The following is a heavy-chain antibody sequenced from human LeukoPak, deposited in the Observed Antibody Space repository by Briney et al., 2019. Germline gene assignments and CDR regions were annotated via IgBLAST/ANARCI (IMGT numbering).Heavy chain of an antibody. CDR1: GFTFSTYG. CDR2: IWHDGSNK. CDR3: TTVLRWESRADY. D-gene: IGHD1-26*01. V-gene: IGHV3-33*01. J-gene: IGHJ4*02. Sequence: GGSLRLSCAASGFTFSTYGMHWVRQAPGKGLEWVAAIWHDGSNKNYADSVRGRFTISRDDSQNTLYLQMNSLKTEDTAVYYCTTVLRWESRADYWGQGTLVTVSS.